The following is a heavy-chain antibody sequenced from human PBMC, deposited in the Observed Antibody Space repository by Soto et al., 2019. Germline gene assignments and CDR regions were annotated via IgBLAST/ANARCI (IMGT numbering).Heavy chain of an antibody. V-gene: IGHV3-23*01. CDR2: ISGSGGST. Sequence: EVQLSESGGGLVQPGGSLRLSCAASGFTFSSYAMSWVRQAPGKGLEWVSAISGSGGSTYYADSVKGRFTISRDNSKNTLYLQMNSLRAEDTAVYYCAKDPGYSYGYYYYYYMDVWGKGTTVTVSS. J-gene: IGHJ6*03. CDR3: AKDPGYSYGYYYYYYMDV. D-gene: IGHD5-18*01. CDR1: GFTFSSYA.